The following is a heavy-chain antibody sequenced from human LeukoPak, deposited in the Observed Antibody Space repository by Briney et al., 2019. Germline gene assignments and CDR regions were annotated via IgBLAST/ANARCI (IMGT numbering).Heavy chain of an antibody. CDR2: IYHSGST. CDR3: ARGERDFDY. Sequence: SETLSLTCTVSGYSISSGYYWGWIRQPPGQGLEWIGSIYHSGSTYYNPSLKSRVTISVDTSKNQFSLKLSSVTAADTAVYYCARGERDFDYWGQGTLVTVSS. V-gene: IGHV4-38-2*02. CDR1: GYSISSGYY. J-gene: IGHJ4*02.